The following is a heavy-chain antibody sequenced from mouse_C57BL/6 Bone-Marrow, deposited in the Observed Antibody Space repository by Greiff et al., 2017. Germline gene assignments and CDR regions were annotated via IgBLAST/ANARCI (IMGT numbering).Heavy chain of an antibody. CDR2: INPNNGGT. V-gene: IGHV1-26*01. CDR1: GYTFTDYY. D-gene: IGHD1-1*01. Sequence: EVQLQQSGPELVKPGASVKISCKASGYTFTDYYMNWVKQSHGKSLEWIGDINPNNGGTSYNQKFKGKATLTVDKSSSTAYMELRSLTSEDSAVYDCARSGSSYVDWYFDVWGTGTTVTVSS. CDR3: ARSGSSYVDWYFDV. J-gene: IGHJ1*03.